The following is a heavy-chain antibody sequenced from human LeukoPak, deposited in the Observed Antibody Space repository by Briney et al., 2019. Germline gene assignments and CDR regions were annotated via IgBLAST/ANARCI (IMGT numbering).Heavy chain of an antibody. CDR3: AKSQFVVVPAAIDM. J-gene: IGHJ1*01. CDR2: ISGSGGST. D-gene: IGHD2-2*01. Sequence: GGSLRLSCAASGFTFGSYAMSWVRQAPGKGLEWVSAISGSGGSTYYADSVKGRFTISRDNSKNTLYLQMNSLRAEDTAVYYCAKSQFVVVPAAIDMWGQGTLVTVSS. CDR1: GFTFGSYA. V-gene: IGHV3-23*01.